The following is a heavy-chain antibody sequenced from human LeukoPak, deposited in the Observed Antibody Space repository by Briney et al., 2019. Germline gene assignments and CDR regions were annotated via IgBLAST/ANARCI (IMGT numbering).Heavy chain of an antibody. D-gene: IGHD3-22*01. CDR2: IYYSGST. J-gene: IGHJ4*02. V-gene: IGHV4-39*01. CDR3: ARQRMTARPKFYYDRSGHHFDY. Sequence: SETLSLTCTVSGGSLSSSTYYWGWIRPPPEKGLEWIGSIYYSGSTYYNPSLKSRVTISVDTSKNQFSLKLSSVTAADTAVYYCARQRMTARPKFYYDRSGHHFDYWGQGTLVTVSS. CDR1: GGSLSSSTYY.